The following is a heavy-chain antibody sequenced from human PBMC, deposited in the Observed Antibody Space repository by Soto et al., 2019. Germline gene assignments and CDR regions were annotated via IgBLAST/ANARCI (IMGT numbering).Heavy chain of an antibody. J-gene: IGHJ4*02. Sequence: ASETLSLTCTVSGGSISSYYWSWIRQPPGKGLEWIGYIYYSGSTNYNPSLKSRVTISVDTSKNQFSLKLSSVTAADTAVYYCARVGDSSGWYRYFDYWGQGTLVTVSS. CDR1: GGSISSYY. CDR2: IYYSGST. CDR3: ARVGDSSGWYRYFDY. V-gene: IGHV4-59*01. D-gene: IGHD6-19*01.